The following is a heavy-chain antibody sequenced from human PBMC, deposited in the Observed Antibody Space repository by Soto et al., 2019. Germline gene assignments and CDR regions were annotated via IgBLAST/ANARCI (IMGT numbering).Heavy chain of an antibody. CDR2: ISGSSSST. CDR1: GFTFNNYA. J-gene: IGHJ4*02. V-gene: IGHV3-23*01. CDR3: VKGGGYCSRITCYPLDY. Sequence: EVQLLESGGGLVQPGGSLRLSCGASGFTFNNYAMSWVRQAPEKGLEWVSAISGSSSSTYYADSVKGRFTVSRDNSKNTLYLQMNSLRADDTAVYYCVKGGGYCSRITCYPLDYWGQGTLVTVSS. D-gene: IGHD2-2*01.